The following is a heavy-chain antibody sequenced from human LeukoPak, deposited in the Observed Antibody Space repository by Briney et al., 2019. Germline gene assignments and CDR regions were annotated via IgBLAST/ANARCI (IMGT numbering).Heavy chain of an antibody. V-gene: IGHV3-73*01. Sequence: GGSLRLSCEASGFTFSCSAMHWVRQASGKGLGWVGRITSTTDTAYAASVKGRFTISRDDSKNTAYLQMNSLKAADTAVYYCARLRHSNTDHYYYYGMDVWGQGTTVTVSS. CDR3: ARLRHSNTDHYYYYGMDV. CDR2: ITSTTDT. CDR1: GFTFSCSA. D-gene: IGHD2/OR15-2a*01. J-gene: IGHJ6*02.